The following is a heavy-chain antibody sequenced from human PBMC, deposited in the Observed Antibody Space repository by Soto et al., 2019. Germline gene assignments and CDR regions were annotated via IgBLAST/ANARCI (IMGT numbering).Heavy chain of an antibody. J-gene: IGHJ3*02. CDR3: ARVLGNDAFDI. Sequence: QVQLQESGPGLVKPSGTLSLTCAVSGGSISSSNWWSWVRQPPGKGLEWIGEIYHSGSTNYNPSPKSRATISVDKSKNPFSLKLSSVTAADTAVYYCARVLGNDAFDIWGQGTMVTVSS. D-gene: IGHD3-3*02. V-gene: IGHV4-4*02. CDR2: IYHSGST. CDR1: GGSISSSNW.